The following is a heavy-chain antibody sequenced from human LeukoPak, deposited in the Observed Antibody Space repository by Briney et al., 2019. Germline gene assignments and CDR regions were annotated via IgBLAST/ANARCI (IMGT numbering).Heavy chain of an antibody. J-gene: IGHJ4*02. CDR3: ARDLDGYNYHFDY. D-gene: IGHD5-24*01. CDR1: GGSHSSYY. CDR2: IYYSGST. Sequence: SETLSLTCTVSGGSHSSYYWNRIRQPPGKGLEWIGYIYYSGSTNYNPSLKSRVTMSVDTSKNQFSLKLSSVTAADTAVYYCARDLDGYNYHFDYWGQGTLVTVSS. V-gene: IGHV4-59*01.